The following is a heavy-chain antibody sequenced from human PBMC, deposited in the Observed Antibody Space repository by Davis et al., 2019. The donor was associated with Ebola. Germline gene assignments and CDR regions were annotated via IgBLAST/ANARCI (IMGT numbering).Heavy chain of an antibody. J-gene: IGHJ4*02. Sequence: GESLKISCAASGFTFSSYAMSWVRQAPGKGLMWVSRISPDGGRTGYADSVKGRFTISRDNAKNTLYLQMNSLQVEDTAIYYCARDFDRVREWGQGTLVTVSS. CDR3: ARDFDRVRE. CDR2: ISPDGGRT. D-gene: IGHD3-22*01. CDR1: GFTFSSYA. V-gene: IGHV3-23*01.